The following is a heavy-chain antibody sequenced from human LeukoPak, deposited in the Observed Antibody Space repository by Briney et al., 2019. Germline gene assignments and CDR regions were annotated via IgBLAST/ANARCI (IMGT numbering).Heavy chain of an antibody. Sequence: SQTLSLTCTVSGGSISSGGYYWSWIRQHPRKGLEWIGYIYYSGSTYYNPSLKSRVTISVDTSKNQFSLKLSSVTAADTAVYYCARGRNHHHYGSGIYWFDPWGQGTLVTVSS. CDR3: ARGRNHHHYGSGIYWFDP. V-gene: IGHV4-31*03. J-gene: IGHJ5*02. CDR2: IYYSGST. CDR1: GGSISSGGYY. D-gene: IGHD3-10*01.